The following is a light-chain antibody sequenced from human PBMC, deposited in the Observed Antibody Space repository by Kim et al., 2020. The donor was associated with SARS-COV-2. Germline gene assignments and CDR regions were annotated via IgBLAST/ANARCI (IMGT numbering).Light chain of an antibody. CDR2: EVS. CDR1: SSDVWSYNL. Sequence: QSALTQPASVSGSPGQSITISCTGTSSDVWSYNLVSWYQQHPGKAPKLMIYEVSKRPSGVSNRFSGSKSGNTASLTISGLQAEDEADYYCCSYVVFGGGTQLTVL. CDR3: CSYVV. J-gene: IGLJ2*01. V-gene: IGLV2-23*02.